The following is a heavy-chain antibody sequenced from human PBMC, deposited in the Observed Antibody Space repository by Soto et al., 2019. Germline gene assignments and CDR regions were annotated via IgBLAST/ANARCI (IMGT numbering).Heavy chain of an antibody. CDR1: GGSMRNYF. J-gene: IGHJ4*02. V-gene: IGHV4-59*01. Sequence: SETLSLTCTVSGGSMRNYFWTWIRQPPGKGLEWIGYIHYSGTTSFFPSYNPSLRSRVTISEDTSKNQFSLKLLSVTTADTAVYFCAAGEASSRNLAPYYLDFWGQGTLVTISS. CDR3: AAGEASSRNLAPYYLDF. CDR2: IHYSGTT. D-gene: IGHD6-13*01.